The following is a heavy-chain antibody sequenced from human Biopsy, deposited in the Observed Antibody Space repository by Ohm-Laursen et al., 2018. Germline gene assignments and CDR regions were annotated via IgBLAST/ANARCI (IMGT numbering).Heavy chain of an antibody. Sequence: SLRLSCTASGFTFSTYWMHWVRHAPGKGLVWVSHINRDESSTSYADFVKGRFTISRDNAKNTLYLQMNSLRAEDTAVYYCARGGAGGGDFWGQGTLVTVSS. CDR3: ARGGAGGGDF. V-gene: IGHV3-74*01. CDR1: GFTFSTYW. D-gene: IGHD2-15*01. CDR2: INRDESST. J-gene: IGHJ4*02.